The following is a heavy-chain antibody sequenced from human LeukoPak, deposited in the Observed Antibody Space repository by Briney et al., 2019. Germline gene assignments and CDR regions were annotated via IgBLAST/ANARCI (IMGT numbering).Heavy chain of an antibody. V-gene: IGHV4-59*08. CDR2: IYYSGST. CDR1: GGSIRTYY. D-gene: IGHD6-13*01. CDR3: ARRHSSRWYYFDY. J-gene: IGHJ4*02. Sequence: SETLSLTCTGSGGSIRTYYWSWLRQPPGKGLEWSGHIYYSGSTNYNPSLKSRATISVDTSKNQFSLRLSSVTAADTAVYYCARRHSSRWYYFDYWGQGTLVTVSS.